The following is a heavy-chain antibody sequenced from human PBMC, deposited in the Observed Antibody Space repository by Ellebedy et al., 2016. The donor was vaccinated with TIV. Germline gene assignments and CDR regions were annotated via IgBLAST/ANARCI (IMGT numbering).Heavy chain of an antibody. D-gene: IGHD5-18*01. J-gene: IGHJ4*02. Sequence: PGGSLRLSCAASGFTFSGYAMSWVRQAPGKGLGWVSCINSGVTRTYYADSVKGRFTISRDTSKRTVDLQMNSLRAEDTAVYFCAKDRTPGDGYWVFDNWGQGTLVSVSS. CDR1: GFTFSGYA. V-gene: IGHV3-23*01. CDR3: AKDRTPGDGYWVFDN. CDR2: INSGVTRT.